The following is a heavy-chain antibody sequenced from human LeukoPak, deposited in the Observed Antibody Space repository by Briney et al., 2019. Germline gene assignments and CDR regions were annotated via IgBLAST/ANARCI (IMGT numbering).Heavy chain of an antibody. J-gene: IGHJ5*02. CDR2: ISSGGTTI. D-gene: IGHD3-16*01. V-gene: IGHV3-48*04. CDR1: GFSFSSFT. CDR3: VRLINYAGDP. Sequence: PGGSLRLSCAASGFSFSSFTMNWVRQAPGKGLEWISYISSGGTTINYADSVKGRFSVSRDNAKNSLFLHMNSLRAEDTAVYYCVRLINYAGDPWGQGTEVIVSS.